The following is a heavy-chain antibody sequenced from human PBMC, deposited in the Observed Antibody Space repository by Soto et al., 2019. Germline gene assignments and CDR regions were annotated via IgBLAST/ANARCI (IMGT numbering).Heavy chain of an antibody. V-gene: IGHV1-69*13. Sequence: SVKVSCKASGGTFSRSAISWVRQAPGQRLEWMGGFVSIFATTDYAQKFQGRLTITADESTSTVYMELRSLTSDDTAIYYCARGRSYDWNHYLQQEDWGPGTLVTVSS. J-gene: IGHJ4*02. CDR3: ARGRSYDWNHYLQQED. D-gene: IGHD1-20*01. CDR2: FVSIFATT. CDR1: GGTFSRSA.